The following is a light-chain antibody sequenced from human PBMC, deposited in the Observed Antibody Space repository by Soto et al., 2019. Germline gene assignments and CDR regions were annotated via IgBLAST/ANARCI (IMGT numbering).Light chain of an antibody. CDR3: QHYNSYSEA. V-gene: IGKV1-5*03. CDR2: KAS. CDR1: QAIRND. Sequence: IQMTQSPSSLSASVVDRFTITFLASQAIRNDLGWFQQKPGKAPKLLIYKASTLKSGVPSRFSGSGSGTEFTLTISSLQPDDFATYYCQHYNSYSEAFGQGTKVDIK. J-gene: IGKJ1*01.